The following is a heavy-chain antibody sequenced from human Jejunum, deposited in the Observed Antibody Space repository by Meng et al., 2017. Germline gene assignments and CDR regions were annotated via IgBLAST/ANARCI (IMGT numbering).Heavy chain of an antibody. J-gene: IGHJ6*02. CDR2: IGSGGTTI. D-gene: IGHD3-10*01. V-gene: IGHV3-48*03. Sequence: GESLKISCEVSGFALRDYEMHWVRQAPGEGLVWGSYIGSGGTTIYYEDSVKGRFTISRDNAKNSLYLQLNSLRVEDTAVYYCVREPLSFTRDRVFTTYHYYGMDVWGQGTTVTVSS. CDR3: VREPLSFTRDRVFTTYHYYGMDV. CDR1: GFALRDYE.